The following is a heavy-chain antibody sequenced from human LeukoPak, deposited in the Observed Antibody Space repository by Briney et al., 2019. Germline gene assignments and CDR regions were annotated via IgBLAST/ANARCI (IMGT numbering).Heavy chain of an antibody. J-gene: IGHJ4*02. V-gene: IGHV1-8*01. CDR3: ARVRYYGPGIYYRGLAY. D-gene: IGHD3-10*01. CDR2: MNPNSGNT. CDR1: GYTFSTYD. Sequence: EASVKVSCKASGYTFSTYDINWVRQAPGQGLEWMGWMNPNSGNTGYAQKFQGRVTMTRNTSISTAYMELSGLRSEDTAVYYCARVRYYGPGIYYRGLAYWGQGSLVTVSS.